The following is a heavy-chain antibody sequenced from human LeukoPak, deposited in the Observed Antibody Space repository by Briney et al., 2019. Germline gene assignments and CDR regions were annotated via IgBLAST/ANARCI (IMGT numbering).Heavy chain of an antibody. D-gene: IGHD2-15*01. CDR1: GGSISGYY. Sequence: SETLSLTCTVSGGSISGYYWSWIRQPPGKGLEWIGYIYYSGSTNYNPSLKSRVTISVDTSKNQFSLKLSSVTAADTAVYYCARGLLVAARYYYYGMDVWGQGTTVTVSS. CDR3: ARGLLVAARYYYYGMDV. J-gene: IGHJ6*02. V-gene: IGHV4-59*01. CDR2: IYYSGST.